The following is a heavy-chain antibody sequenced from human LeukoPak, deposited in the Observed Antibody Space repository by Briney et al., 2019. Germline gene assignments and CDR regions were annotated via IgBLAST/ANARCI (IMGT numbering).Heavy chain of an antibody. J-gene: IGHJ6*03. CDR2: IYYSGNT. V-gene: IGHV4-59*01. Sequence: SETLSLTCTVSGGSISSYYWSWIRQPPGKGLEWIGYIYYSGNTNYNPSLKSRVTISVDTSKNQFSLKLSSVTAADTAVYYCARVGSGSYGHYYYYYYMDVWGKGTTVTVSS. CDR1: GGSISSYY. CDR3: ARVGSGSYGHYYYYYYMDV. D-gene: IGHD3-10*01.